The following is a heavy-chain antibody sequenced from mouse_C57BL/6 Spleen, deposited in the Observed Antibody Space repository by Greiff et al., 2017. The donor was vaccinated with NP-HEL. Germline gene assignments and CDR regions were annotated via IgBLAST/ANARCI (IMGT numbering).Heavy chain of an antibody. V-gene: IGHV1-54*01. Sequence: QVQLQQSGAELVRPGTSVKVSCKASGYAFTNYLIEWVKQRPGQGLEWIGVINPGSGGTNYNEKFKGKATLTADKSSSTAYMQLSSLTSEDSAVYFCARSGSGYDEDYFDYWGQGTTLTVSS. CDR1: GYAFTNYL. D-gene: IGHD3-1*01. CDR2: INPGSGGT. CDR3: ARSGSGYDEDYFDY. J-gene: IGHJ2*01.